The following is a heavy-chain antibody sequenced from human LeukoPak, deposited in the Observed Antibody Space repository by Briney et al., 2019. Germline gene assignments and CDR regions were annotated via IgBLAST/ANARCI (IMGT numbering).Heavy chain of an antibody. Sequence: PGGSLRLSCAASGFTYSTYAMSWVRQAPGKGLGWVSTISGSGDSTYSADSVKGRFTISRDNSKDTLYLQMNSLRAEDTAVYYCAKGTGGSGWYWFDYWGQGTLVTVSS. CDR2: ISGSGDST. J-gene: IGHJ4*02. D-gene: IGHD6-19*01. V-gene: IGHV3-23*01. CDR3: AKGTGGSGWYWFDY. CDR1: GFTYSTYA.